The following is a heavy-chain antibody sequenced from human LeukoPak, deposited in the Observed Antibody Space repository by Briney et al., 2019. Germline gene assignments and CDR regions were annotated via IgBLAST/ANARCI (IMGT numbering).Heavy chain of an antibody. V-gene: IGHV1-2*02. CDR1: GYTFTDYY. CDR3: AREMTTELLGCFDP. J-gene: IGHJ5*02. CDR2: INPHSGGT. D-gene: IGHD4-17*01. Sequence: ASVMVSCKASGYTFTDYYMHWVRQAPGQGLEWMGWINPHSGGTNFAQNFQDRVTMTRDTSISTAYMELSRLRSDDTAVYYCAREMTTELLGCFDPWGQGTLVTVSS.